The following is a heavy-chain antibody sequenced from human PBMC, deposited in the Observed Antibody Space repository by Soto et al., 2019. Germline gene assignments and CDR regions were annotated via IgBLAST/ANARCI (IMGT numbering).Heavy chain of an antibody. CDR2: IYYSGST. CDR1: VGSISSGDYY. CDR3: ARVKVGDLFRFNWFFDL. J-gene: IGHJ2*01. D-gene: IGHD3-3*01. Sequence: SETLSLTFTVSVGSISSGDYYWSWIRQPPGKGLEWIGYIYYSGSTFYNSSLKTRVTISVDRSKNQFSLKLRSVTETDTAVYYCARVKVGDLFRFNWFFDLWGRGTLVTVSS. V-gene: IGHV4-30-4*02.